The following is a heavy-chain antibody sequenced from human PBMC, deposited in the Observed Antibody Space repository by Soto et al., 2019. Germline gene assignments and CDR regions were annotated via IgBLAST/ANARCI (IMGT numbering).Heavy chain of an antibody. CDR3: AKTILEVPPGISRRSPFRKTSAPPDYYYYGVDG. Sequence: GVSLRLSCTASGFYFKSYGTSRVRPAPGEGLEWVSGITGSGDGTYDADALKGRCTNSRDNSKNTLFLQMDSLRGEDTAVYYCAKTILEVPPGISRRSPFRKTSAPPDYYYYGVDGWGQGTTVTVSS. V-gene: IGHV3-23*01. J-gene: IGHJ6*02. CDR1: GFYFKSYG. CDR2: ITGSGDGT. D-gene: IGHD2-2*01.